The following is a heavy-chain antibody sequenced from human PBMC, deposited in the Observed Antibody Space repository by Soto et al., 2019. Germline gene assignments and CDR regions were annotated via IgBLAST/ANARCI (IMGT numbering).Heavy chain of an antibody. J-gene: IGHJ4*02. D-gene: IGHD1-26*01. CDR3: ARGWDVKYFDY. CDR2: IFSSGRI. Sequence: HVQLQESGPGLVKPSETLSLSCSVSGDSVLSSYWSWVRQPAGKGLEWIGHIFSSGRISYNPSLKSRLTMSIDTSMNVFSLNLSSVTASDTAVYYCARGWDVKYFDYWGQGTLVTVSS. CDR1: GDSVLSSY. V-gene: IGHV4-4*07.